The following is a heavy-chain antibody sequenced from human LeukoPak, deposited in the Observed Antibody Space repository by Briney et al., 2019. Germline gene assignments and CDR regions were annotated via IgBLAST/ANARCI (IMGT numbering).Heavy chain of an antibody. Sequence: GSSVKVSCKASGYTFTSYGISWVRQAPGQGLEWMGWISAYNGNTNYAQKLQGRVTMTTDTSTSTAYMELRSLRSDDTAVYYCARDGAKLETVVFDYWGQGTLVTVSS. D-gene: IGHD4-23*01. CDR2: ISAYNGNT. CDR3: ARDGAKLETVVFDY. J-gene: IGHJ4*02. CDR1: GYTFTSYG. V-gene: IGHV1-18*01.